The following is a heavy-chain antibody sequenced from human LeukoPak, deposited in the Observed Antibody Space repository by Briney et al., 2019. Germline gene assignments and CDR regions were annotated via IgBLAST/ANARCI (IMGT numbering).Heavy chain of an antibody. J-gene: IGHJ4*02. V-gene: IGHV3-7*01. CDR3: ASFDH. Sequence: GGSLRLSCEASGFRLSTYAMHWVRQAPGKGLEWVATIKQDGSETYYVDSAKGRFTISRDNAKNSLYLQMNSLRAEDTAVYYCASFDHWGQGTLVTVSS. CDR2: IKQDGSET. CDR1: GFRLSTYA.